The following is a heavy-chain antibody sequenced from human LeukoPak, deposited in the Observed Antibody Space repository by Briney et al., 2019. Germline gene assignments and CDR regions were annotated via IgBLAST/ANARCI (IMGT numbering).Heavy chain of an antibody. J-gene: IGHJ5*02. CDR2: IYTSGST. Sequence: SETLSLTCTVSGDSINSYYWTWIRQPAGKGLEWIGRIYTSGSTNYNPSLKSRVTMSVDTSKNQFSLKLNSVTAADTAVYYCARVRGGNYGYNWFDLWGQGTLVTVSS. CDR1: GDSINSYY. V-gene: IGHV4-4*07. CDR3: ARVRGGNYGYNWFDL. D-gene: IGHD4-11*01.